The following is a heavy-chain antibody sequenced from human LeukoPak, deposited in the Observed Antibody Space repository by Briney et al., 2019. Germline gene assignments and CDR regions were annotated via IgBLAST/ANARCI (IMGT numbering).Heavy chain of an antibody. J-gene: IGHJ4*02. V-gene: IGHV1-18*01. CDR3: ARDGSASYYYDSSGYFDY. Sequence: ASVKVSCKASGYTFTSYGISWVRQAPGQGLEWMGWISAYNGNTNHAQKLQGRVTMTTDTSTSTAYMELRSLRSDDTAVYYCARDGSASYYYDSSGYFDYWGQGTLVTVSS. CDR2: ISAYNGNT. CDR1: GYTFTSYG. D-gene: IGHD3-22*01.